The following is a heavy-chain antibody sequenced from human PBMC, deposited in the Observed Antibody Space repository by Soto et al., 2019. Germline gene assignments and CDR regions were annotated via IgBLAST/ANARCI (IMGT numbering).Heavy chain of an antibody. D-gene: IGHD3-10*01. V-gene: IGHV3-30*18. CDR2: ISYDGSNK. CDR3: AKDRTMVPNYHFDY. J-gene: IGHJ4*02. Sequence: GGSLRLSCAASGFTFSSYGMHWVRQAPGKGLEWVAVISYDGSNKYYADSVKGRFTISRDNSKNTLYLQMNSLRAEDTAVYYCAKDRTMVPNYHFDYWGQGTLVTVSS. CDR1: GFTFSSYG.